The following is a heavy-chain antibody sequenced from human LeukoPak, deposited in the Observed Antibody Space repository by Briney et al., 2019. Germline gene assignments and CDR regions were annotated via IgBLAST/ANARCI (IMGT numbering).Heavy chain of an antibody. CDR2: ISWNSGSI. J-gene: IGHJ6*02. CDR3: AKGRGRSHYYCMDV. V-gene: IGHV3-9*01. Sequence: GRSLRLSCAASGFTFDDYAMHWVRQAPGKGLEWVSGISWNSGSIGYADSVKGRFTISRDNAKNSLYLQMNSLRAEDTALYYCAKGRGRSHYYCMDVWGQGTTVTVSS. CDR1: GFTFDDYA. D-gene: IGHD1-26*01.